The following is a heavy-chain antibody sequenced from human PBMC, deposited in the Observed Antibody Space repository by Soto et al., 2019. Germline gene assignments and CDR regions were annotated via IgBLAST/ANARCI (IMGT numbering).Heavy chain of an antibody. CDR1: GYSFTSYW. V-gene: IGHV5-51*01. CDR2: IYPGDSDT. Sequence: PGASLKISCKGSGYSFTSYWIGWVRQMPGKGLEWMGIIYPGDSDTRYSPSFQGQVTISADKSISTAYLQWSSRKASDTAMYYCATAVKKPNGASIAVAGTGYYYYGMDVWDQGTTVTVSS. CDR3: ATAVKKPNGASIAVAGTGYYYYGMDV. D-gene: IGHD6-19*01. J-gene: IGHJ6*02.